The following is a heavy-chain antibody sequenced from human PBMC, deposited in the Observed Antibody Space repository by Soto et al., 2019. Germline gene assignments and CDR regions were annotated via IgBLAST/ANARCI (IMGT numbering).Heavy chain of an antibody. CDR3: ARGILAVAGSYYYGMDV. V-gene: IGHV1-18*01. Sequence: ASVKVSCKASGYTFASYAISWMRQAPGQGLEWMGWISAYNGNTNYAQKLQGRVTMTTDTSTSTAYMELSSLRSEDTAVYYCARGILAVAGSYYYGMDVWGQGTTVTVSS. D-gene: IGHD6-19*01. J-gene: IGHJ6*02. CDR1: GYTFASYA. CDR2: ISAYNGNT.